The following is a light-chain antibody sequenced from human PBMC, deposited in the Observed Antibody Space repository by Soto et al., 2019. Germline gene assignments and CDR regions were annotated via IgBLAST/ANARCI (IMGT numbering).Light chain of an antibody. CDR1: SSDVSAYQF. CDR3: CSYAGRYTRI. CDR2: DVN. V-gene: IGLV2-11*01. J-gene: IGLJ2*01. Sequence: QSALTQPRSVSGSPGQSVTISCTGSSSDVSAYQFVSWYQQHPGKAPKLILYDVNQRPSGVPDRFSGSKSGDTASLTISGLQAEDEADYYCCSYAGRYTRIFGGGTKLTVL.